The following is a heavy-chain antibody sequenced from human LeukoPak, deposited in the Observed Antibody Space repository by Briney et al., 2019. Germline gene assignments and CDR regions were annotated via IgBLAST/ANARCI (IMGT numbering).Heavy chain of an antibody. Sequence: PGGSLRLSCAASGFTFSNYWMNWVRQAPGKGLEWVANIKQDGSETYYVDSVKGRFTISRDNAKNSLYLQMNSLRAEDTAVYYCARGSDSSSFADFDYWGQGTLVTVSS. CDR2: IKQDGSET. V-gene: IGHV3-7*01. J-gene: IGHJ4*02. CDR1: GFTFSNYW. CDR3: ARGSDSSSFADFDY. D-gene: IGHD6-6*01.